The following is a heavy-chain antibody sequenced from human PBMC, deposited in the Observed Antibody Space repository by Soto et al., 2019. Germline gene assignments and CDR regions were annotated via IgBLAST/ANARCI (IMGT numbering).Heavy chain of an antibody. D-gene: IGHD5-12*01. CDR1: GGSVSSGSYY. V-gene: IGHV4-61*01. CDR2: IYSSGST. Sequence: LETHSLTCTVSGGSVSSGSYYWSWIRQPPGKGLEWIGYIYSSGSTSYNPSLKSRVTISVDTSKNQFSLKLSSVTAADTAVYYCARDGDGYNYWGQGTLVTVSS. J-gene: IGHJ4*02. CDR3: ARDGDGYNY.